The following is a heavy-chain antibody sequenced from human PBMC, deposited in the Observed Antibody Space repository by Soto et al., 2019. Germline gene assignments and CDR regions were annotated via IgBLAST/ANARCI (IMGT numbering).Heavy chain of an antibody. CDR3: ARVTNGDYVYYYYGMDV. J-gene: IGHJ6*02. Sequence: GGSLRLSCAASGFTFSSYEMNWVRQAPGKGLEWVSYISSSGSTIYYADSVKGRVTISRDNAKNSLYLQMNSLRAEDTAVYDCARVTNGDYVYYYYGMDVWGQGTTVTVSS. V-gene: IGHV3-48*03. CDR1: GFTFSSYE. CDR2: ISSSGSTI. D-gene: IGHD4-17*01.